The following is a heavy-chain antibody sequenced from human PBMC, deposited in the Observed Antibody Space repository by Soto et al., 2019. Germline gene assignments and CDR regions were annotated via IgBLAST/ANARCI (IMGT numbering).Heavy chain of an antibody. CDR3: AAHWCGSSCRQGYFDY. CDR1: GGTFSSYA. J-gene: IGHJ4*02. Sequence: QVQLVQSGAEVEKPGSSVKVSCKASGGTFSSYAISWVRQAPGQGLEWMGGIIPIFGTANYAQKFQGRVTITADESTSTAYMELSSLRSEDTAVYYCAAHWCGSSCRQGYFDYWGQGTLVTVSS. V-gene: IGHV1-69*01. D-gene: IGHD6-13*01. CDR2: IIPIFGTA.